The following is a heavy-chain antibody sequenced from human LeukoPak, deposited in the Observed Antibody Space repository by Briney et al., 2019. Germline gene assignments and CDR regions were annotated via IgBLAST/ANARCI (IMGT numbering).Heavy chain of an antibody. V-gene: IGHV3-21*01. CDR1: GFTFRSYS. Sequence: GGSLRLSCAASGFTFRSYSMNWVRRAPGKGLECLSSISSSNSYIYYADSVKGRFTISRDNAKNSLYLQMNSLRAEATAVYSCARAPIDRFFGDYWGQGTLVTVSS. J-gene: IGHJ4*02. CDR3: ARAPIDRFFGDY. D-gene: IGHD3-10*01. CDR2: ISSSNSYI.